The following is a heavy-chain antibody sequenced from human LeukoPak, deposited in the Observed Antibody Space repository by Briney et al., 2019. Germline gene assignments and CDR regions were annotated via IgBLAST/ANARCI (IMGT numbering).Heavy chain of an antibody. CDR3: ARGLLAAAGIDY. V-gene: IGHV3-21*01. J-gene: IGHJ4*02. Sequence: GGSLRLSCAASGFTFSSYSMNWVRQAPGKGLEWVSSISSSSSYIYYADSVKGRFTISRDNAKNSLYLQMNSLRAEDTAVYYCARGLLAAAGIDYWSQGALVTVSS. D-gene: IGHD6-13*01. CDR2: ISSSSSYI. CDR1: GFTFSSYS.